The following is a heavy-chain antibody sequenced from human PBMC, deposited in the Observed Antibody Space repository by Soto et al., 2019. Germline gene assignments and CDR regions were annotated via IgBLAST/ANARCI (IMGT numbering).Heavy chain of an antibody. V-gene: IGHV1-69*01. D-gene: IGHD2-8*01. Sequence: QVQLVQSGAEVKKPGSSVKVSCKASVGTFSSYAISWVRQSPGQGLEWMGGIIPIFGTANYAQKFQGRVTITADESTSTAYMELSSLRSEDTAVYYCARDGECEGCYFDYWGQGTLVTVSS. CDR3: ARDGECEGCYFDY. J-gene: IGHJ4*02. CDR1: VGTFSSYA. CDR2: IIPIFGTA.